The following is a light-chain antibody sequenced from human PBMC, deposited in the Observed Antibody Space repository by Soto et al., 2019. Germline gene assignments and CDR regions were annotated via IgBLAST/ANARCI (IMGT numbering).Light chain of an antibody. CDR1: QTVTGSY. J-gene: IGKJ2*01. CDR2: GAS. Sequence: EIVLTQSPGTLSLSPGERATLSCRASQTVTGSYLAWYQQKPGQAPRLLIYGASNRATGIPDRFSGSGSGTDFTLTIIRLEPEDFAVYYCQQCGPSLKYTFGQGTTLEIK. CDR3: QQCGPSLKYT. V-gene: IGKV3-20*01.